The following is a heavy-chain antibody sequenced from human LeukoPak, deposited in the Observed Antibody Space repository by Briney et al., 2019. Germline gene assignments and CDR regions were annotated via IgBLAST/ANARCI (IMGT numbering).Heavy chain of an antibody. Sequence: PAGSLRLSCAASGFTFSSYWMHWVRQAPGKGLVWVSRINSDGSSTSYADSVKGRFTISRANAKNTLYLQMNSLRAEDTAVYYCARDAGYYDSSGYYVYYGMDVWGQGTTVTVSS. V-gene: IGHV3-74*01. CDR3: ARDAGYYDSSGYYVYYGMDV. CDR1: GFTFSSYW. CDR2: INSDGSST. J-gene: IGHJ6*02. D-gene: IGHD3-22*01.